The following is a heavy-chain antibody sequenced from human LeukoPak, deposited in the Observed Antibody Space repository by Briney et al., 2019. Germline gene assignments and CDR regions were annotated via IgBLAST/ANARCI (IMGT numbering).Heavy chain of an antibody. CDR1: GGTFSSYA. J-gene: IGHJ4*02. Sequence: SVKVSCKASGGTFSSYAISWVRQAPGQGLEWMGGIIPIFGTANYAQKFQGRVTITTDESTSTAYTELSSLRSEDTAVYYCARAISSKIVGLAPYDYWGQGTLVTVSS. CDR3: ARAISSKIVGLAPYDY. D-gene: IGHD2-21*01. CDR2: IIPIFGTA. V-gene: IGHV1-69*05.